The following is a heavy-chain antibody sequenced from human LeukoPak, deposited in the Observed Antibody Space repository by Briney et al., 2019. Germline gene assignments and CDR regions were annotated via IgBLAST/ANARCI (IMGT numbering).Heavy chain of an antibody. D-gene: IGHD6-13*01. CDR1: GFTFSSYA. J-gene: IGHJ4*02. CDR3: AKDPAGSSSWQIPFDY. CDR2: ISGSGGST. V-gene: IGHV3-23*01. Sequence: PGGSLRLSCAASGFTFSSYAMSWVRQAPGKGLEWVSAISGSGGSTYYADSVKGRFTISRDNSKNTLYLQMNSLRAEDTAVYYCAKDPAGSSSWQIPFDYWGQGTLVTVSS.